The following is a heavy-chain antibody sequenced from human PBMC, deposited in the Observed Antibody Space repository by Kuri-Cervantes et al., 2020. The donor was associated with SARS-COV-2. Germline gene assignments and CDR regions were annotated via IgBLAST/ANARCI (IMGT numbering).Heavy chain of an antibody. V-gene: IGHV3-23*01. Sequence: GGSLRPSCAASGFTFSSYAMSWARQAPGKGLEWVSAISGSGGSTYYADSVKGRFTISRDNSKDTLYLQMNSLRAEDTAVYYCARDIVTVDYDFWSGYYGPSYFDYWGQGTLVTVSS. CDR3: ARDIVTVDYDFWSGYYGPSYFDY. D-gene: IGHD3-3*01. CDR2: ISGSGGST. J-gene: IGHJ4*02. CDR1: GFTFSSYA.